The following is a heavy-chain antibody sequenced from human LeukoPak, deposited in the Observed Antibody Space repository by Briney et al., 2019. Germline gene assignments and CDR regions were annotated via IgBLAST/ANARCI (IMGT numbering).Heavy chain of an antibody. CDR1: GGSISSSSCY. J-gene: IGHJ5*02. CDR3: ARHDYGDYNWFDP. Sequence: SETLSLTCTVSGGSISSSSCYWGWIRQPPGKGLEWIGSIYYSGSTYYNPSLKSRVTISVDTSKNQFSLKLNSVTAADTAVYYCARHDYGDYNWFDPWGQGTLVTVSS. CDR2: IYYSGST. D-gene: IGHD4-17*01. V-gene: IGHV4-39*07.